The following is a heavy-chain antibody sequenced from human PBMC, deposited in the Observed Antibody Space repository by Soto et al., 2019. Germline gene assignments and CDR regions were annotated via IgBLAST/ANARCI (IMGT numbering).Heavy chain of an antibody. CDR1: GGSISTYY. Sequence: ASETLSLTCTVSGGSISTYYWSWIRQPPGKGLEWIGYIYYDGSTSYNPSLRSRVTISVDTSKNQFSLILSSVTSADTAVYCCARDQLSSGLYVWFDPWGQGTLVTVSS. J-gene: IGHJ5*02. CDR3: ARDQLSSGLYVWFDP. D-gene: IGHD6-25*01. V-gene: IGHV4-59*01. CDR2: IYYDGST.